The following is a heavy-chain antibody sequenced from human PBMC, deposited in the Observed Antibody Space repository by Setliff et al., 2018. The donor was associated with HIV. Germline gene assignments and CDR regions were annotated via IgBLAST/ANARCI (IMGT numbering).Heavy chain of an antibody. CDR2: INHNELT. CDR3: ARISNGFEPNAFDT. D-gene: IGHD3-22*01. Sequence: PSETLSLTCVVSGYSISSSNWWGWIRQPPGKGLEWIGYINHNELTYYNPSLKSRIIMSVDTSKKQLSLKLGSVTAVDTAVYFCARISNGFEPNAFDTWGLGTMVTVSS. CDR1: GYSISSSNW. J-gene: IGHJ3*02. V-gene: IGHV4-28*01.